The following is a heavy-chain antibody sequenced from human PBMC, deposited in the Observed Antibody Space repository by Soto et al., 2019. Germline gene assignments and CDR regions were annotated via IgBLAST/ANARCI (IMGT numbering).Heavy chain of an antibody. J-gene: IGHJ4*02. CDR1: GFTFSSYA. V-gene: IGHV3-30-3*01. Sequence: QVQLVESGGGVVQPGRSLRLSCAASGFTFSSYAMHWVRQAPGKGLEWVAVISYDGSNKYYADSVKGRFTISRDNSKNTLYLQMNSLRAEDTAVYYCARDASPYQDIVLMVYGDKFDYWGQGTLVTVPS. CDR3: ARDASPYQDIVLMVYGDKFDY. CDR2: ISYDGSNK. D-gene: IGHD2-8*01.